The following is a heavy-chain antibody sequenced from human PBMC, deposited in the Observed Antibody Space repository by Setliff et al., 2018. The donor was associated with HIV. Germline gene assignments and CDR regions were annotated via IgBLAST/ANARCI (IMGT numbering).Heavy chain of an antibody. Sequence: GESLRLSCAASGFTFSSYSMNWVRQAPGKGLESVSYISSSSTIYYADSVKGRFTNSRDNAKNSLYLQMNSLRAEDTAVYYCARGRGSSAWYGGFDYWGQGTLVTVSS. CDR3: ARGRGSSAWYGGFDY. V-gene: IGHV3-48*01. J-gene: IGHJ4*02. CDR1: GFTFSSYS. CDR2: ISSSSTI. D-gene: IGHD6-19*01.